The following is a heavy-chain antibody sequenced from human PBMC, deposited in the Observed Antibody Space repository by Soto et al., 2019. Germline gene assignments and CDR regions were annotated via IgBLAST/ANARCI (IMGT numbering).Heavy chain of an antibody. Sequence: GGSLRLSCSASGFTFGAYPVSWFRQAPGKGLQWVGFIRSKAYGATTEFAASVRGRFTISRDDSISIAYLQMNSLNSEDTAVYFCARGVIRWELSHYLFDFWGQGTLVIVSS. CDR2: IRSKAYGATT. D-gene: IGHD1-7*01. J-gene: IGHJ4*02. CDR3: ARGVIRWELSHYLFDF. CDR1: GFTFGAYP. V-gene: IGHV3-49*03.